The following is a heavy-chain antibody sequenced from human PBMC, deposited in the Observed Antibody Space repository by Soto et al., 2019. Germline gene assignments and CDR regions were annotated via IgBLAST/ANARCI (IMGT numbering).Heavy chain of an antibody. V-gene: IGHV3-30*18. J-gene: IGHJ4*02. CDR3: AKSSNPYSSGGLFDY. Sequence: PGGSLRLCCAASGFTFSSYGMHWVRQAPGKGLEWVAVISYDGSNKYYADSVKGRFTISRDNSKNTLYLQMNSLRAEDTAVYYCAKSSNPYSSGGLFDYWGQGTLVTVSS. D-gene: IGHD6-19*01. CDR2: ISYDGSNK. CDR1: GFTFSSYG.